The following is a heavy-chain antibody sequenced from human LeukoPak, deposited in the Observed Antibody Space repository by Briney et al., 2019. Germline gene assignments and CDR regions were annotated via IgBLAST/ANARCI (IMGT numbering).Heavy chain of an antibody. CDR2: VVSGSSTI. D-gene: IGHD1-1*01. CDR1: GFTFSSYS. V-gene: IGHV3-48*01. J-gene: IGHJ4*02. CDR3: ARAGTYNFFDY. Sequence: GGSLRLSCAASGFTFSSYSMNWVRQAPGKGLEWVSYVVSGSSTIYYADSVKGRFTISRDNAKNSLYLQMNSLRAEDTAVYYCARAGTYNFFDYWGQGTLVTVSS.